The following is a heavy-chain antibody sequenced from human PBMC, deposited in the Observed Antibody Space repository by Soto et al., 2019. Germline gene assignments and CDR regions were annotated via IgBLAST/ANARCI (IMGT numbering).Heavy chain of an antibody. CDR1: GGSVSSGTYQ. CDR2: IHYTGNT. Sequence: QVQLQESGPGLVKPSETLSLTCTVSGGSVSSGTYQWSWIRQSPGKGLEWIGYIHYTGNTNYNPSLKSRVSISVDTSKNHFYLKLTSVTAADTALYFCARLHFNEFWSGSVPMDVWCQGTAVTVSS. CDR3: ARLHFNEFWSGSVPMDV. J-gene: IGHJ6*02. V-gene: IGHV4-61*03. D-gene: IGHD3-3*01.